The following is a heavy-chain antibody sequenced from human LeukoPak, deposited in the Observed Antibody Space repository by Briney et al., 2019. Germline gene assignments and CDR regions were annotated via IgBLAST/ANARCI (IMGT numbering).Heavy chain of an antibody. CDR3: ARARCSSTSCYGTFDP. D-gene: IGHD2-2*01. J-gene: IGHJ5*02. CDR1: GFTFSSYA. Sequence: GGSLRLSCAASGFTFSSYAMSWVRQAPGKGLEWVSSISSSSSYIYYADSVKGRFTISRDNAKNSLYLQMNSLRAEDTAVYYCARARCSSTSCYGTFDPWGQGTLVTVSS. V-gene: IGHV3-21*01. CDR2: ISSSSSYI.